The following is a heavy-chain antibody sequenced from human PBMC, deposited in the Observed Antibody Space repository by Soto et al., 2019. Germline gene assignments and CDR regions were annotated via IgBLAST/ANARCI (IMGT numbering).Heavy chain of an antibody. CDR3: ARGQEVGARFFDS. Sequence: GGSLRLSCEASGFTFSGFDMHWVRQPTGKGLEWVSTIGTAGDTYYAVSVKGRFTISRDNAKNSLSLQMNSLRAGDTAVYFCARGQEVGARFFDSWGQGTQVTVS. CDR1: GFTFSGFD. CDR2: IGTAGDT. J-gene: IGHJ4*02. D-gene: IGHD6-6*01. V-gene: IGHV3-13*01.